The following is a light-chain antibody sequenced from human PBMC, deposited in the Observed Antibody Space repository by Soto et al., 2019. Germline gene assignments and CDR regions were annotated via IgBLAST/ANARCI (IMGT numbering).Light chain of an antibody. CDR3: QQYDTYPWT. V-gene: IGKV1-5*03. CDR1: QSVKSW. CDR2: KAS. Sequence: DIQMTQSPSTLSASVRDRVTITCRASQSVKSWLAWYQQKPGRAPKLLIYKASTLESGVPSRFSGSESGTEFTLTISSLQPDDFATYYCQQYDTYPWTFGQGTKVEIK. J-gene: IGKJ1*01.